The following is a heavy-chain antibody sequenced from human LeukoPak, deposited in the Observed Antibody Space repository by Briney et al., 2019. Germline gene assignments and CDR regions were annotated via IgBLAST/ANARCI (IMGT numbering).Heavy chain of an antibody. CDR1: GFTFSSYA. V-gene: IGHV3-23*01. Sequence: QSGGSLRLSWVASGFTFSSYAMSWVRQAPGKGMEWVSAISGSGGSTYYADSVKGRFTISRDNSKNTLYLQMNSLRAEDTAVYYCARGSVDTPKGPLRYYYYYGMDVWGQGTTVTVSS. CDR3: ARGSVDTPKGPLRYYYYYGMDV. J-gene: IGHJ6*02. D-gene: IGHD5-18*01. CDR2: ISGSGGST.